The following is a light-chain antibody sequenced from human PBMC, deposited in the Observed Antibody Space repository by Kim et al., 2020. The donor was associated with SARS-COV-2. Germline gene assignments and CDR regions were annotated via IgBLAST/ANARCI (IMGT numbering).Light chain of an antibody. CDR1: SPDVGGYDY. Sequence: QSVVTQPASVSGSPEQSIAISCTGTSPDVGGYDYVSWYQQHPGKAPKLMIYEVNKRPSGISDCFSGSKSGNMASLTISGLQPEDEADYYCSSYAVTNTVVFGTGTKVTVL. CDR2: EVN. J-gene: IGLJ1*01. V-gene: IGLV2-14*03. CDR3: SSYAVTNTVV.